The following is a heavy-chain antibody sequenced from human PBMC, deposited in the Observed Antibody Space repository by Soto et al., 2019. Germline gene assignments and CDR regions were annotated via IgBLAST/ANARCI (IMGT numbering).Heavy chain of an antibody. V-gene: IGHV4-39*01. CDR1: GGSISSSSYY. J-gene: IGHJ4*02. CDR2: IYYSGST. D-gene: IGHD3-3*01. CDR3: ARHMNDFWSGYSDY. Sequence: SETLSLTCTVSGGSISSSSYYWGWIRQPPGKGLEWIGIIYYSGSTYYNPSLKSRVTISVDTSKNQFSLKLSSVTAADTAVYYCARHMNDFWSGYSDYWGQGTLVTVSS.